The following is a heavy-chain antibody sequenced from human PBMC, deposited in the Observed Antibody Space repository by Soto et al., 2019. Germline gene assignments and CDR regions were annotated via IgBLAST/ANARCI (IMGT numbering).Heavy chain of an antibody. CDR2: IYSGGST. D-gene: IGHD1-7*01. CDR1: GFTVSSNY. J-gene: IGHJ3*02. CDR3: ARSPNWNYGGDAFDI. Sequence: QSGGSLRLSCAASGFTVSSNYMSWVRQAPGKGLEWVSVIYSGGSTYYADSVKGRFTISRDNSKNTLYLQMNSLRAEDTAVYYCARSPNWNYGGDAFDIWGQGTMVTVSS. V-gene: IGHV3-53*01.